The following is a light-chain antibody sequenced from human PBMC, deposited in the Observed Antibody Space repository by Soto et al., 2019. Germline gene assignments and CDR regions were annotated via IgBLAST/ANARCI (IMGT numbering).Light chain of an antibody. V-gene: IGKV3-20*01. CDR2: DAS. CDR1: QSVSSSY. CDR3: QDYGTSAL. Sequence: EIVLTQSPGTLSLSPGERATLSCRASQSVSSSYLAWSQQKPGQAPRLLIYDASRATGIPDRFSCSGSGTDFTLTIARLEPEGLAADYGQDYGTSALFGPGTKVDI. J-gene: IGKJ3*01.